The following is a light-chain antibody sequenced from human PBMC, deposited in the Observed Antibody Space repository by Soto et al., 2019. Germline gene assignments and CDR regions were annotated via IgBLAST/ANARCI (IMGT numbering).Light chain of an antibody. Sequence: QSVLTQPPSASGTPGQRVTISCSGSMSNIGSSTVNWYQQLPGMAPKLLIYSNDRRPSGVPDRFSASKSGTSASLAITGLQTGDEADYYCGTWDSSLSAGVFGGGTKLTVL. CDR1: MSNIGSST. CDR3: GTWDSSLSAGV. V-gene: IGLV1-44*01. CDR2: SND. J-gene: IGLJ3*02.